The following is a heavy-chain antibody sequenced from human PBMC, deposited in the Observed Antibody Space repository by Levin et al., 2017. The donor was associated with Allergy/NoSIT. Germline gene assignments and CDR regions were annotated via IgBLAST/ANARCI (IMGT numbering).Heavy chain of an antibody. CDR1: GGSISSSSYY. CDR3: ATPSVLLWFGESEYFDY. CDR2: IYYSGST. D-gene: IGHD3-10*01. Sequence: SETLSLTCTVSGGSISSSSYYWGWIRQPPGKGLEWIGSIYYSGSTYYNPSLKSRVTISVDTSKNQFSLKLSSVTAADTAVYYCATPSVLLWFGESEYFDYWGQGTLVTVSS. J-gene: IGHJ4*02. V-gene: IGHV4-39*01.